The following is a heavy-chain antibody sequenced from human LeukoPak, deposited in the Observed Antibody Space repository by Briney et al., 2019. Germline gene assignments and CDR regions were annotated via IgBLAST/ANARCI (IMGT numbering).Heavy chain of an antibody. Sequence: PGRSLRLSCAASGFTFSSYGMHWVRQAPGKGLEWVAVIWYDGSNKYYADSVKGRFTISGDNSKNTLYLQMNSLRAEDTAVYYCARDGGLNWFDPWGQGTLVTVSS. CDR3: ARDGGLNWFDP. CDR1: GFTFSSYG. D-gene: IGHD3-16*01. V-gene: IGHV3-33*01. J-gene: IGHJ5*02. CDR2: IWYDGSNK.